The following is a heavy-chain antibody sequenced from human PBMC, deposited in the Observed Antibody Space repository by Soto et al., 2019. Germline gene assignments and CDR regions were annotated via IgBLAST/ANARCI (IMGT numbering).Heavy chain of an antibody. CDR1: GDSINSDKYY. V-gene: IGHV4-39*01. CDR2: IYFRGNT. J-gene: IGHJ4*02. Sequence: SETMSLTCSVSGDSINSDKYYWGWIRQPPGKGLEWIGSIYFRGNTYYNPSLQTRVTISLDKSKSQFSLKLNSVTAADSAVYFCARLEGLATISYYFDFWGQGALVTVSS. CDR3: ARLEGLATISYYFDF. D-gene: IGHD3-9*01.